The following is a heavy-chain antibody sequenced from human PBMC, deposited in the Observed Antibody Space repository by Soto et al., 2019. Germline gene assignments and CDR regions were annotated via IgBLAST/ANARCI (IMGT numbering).Heavy chain of an antibody. CDR2: IYYCGST. Sequence: QVQLQESDAGLVKASQTLSLTCTVSGGSVSSGAYYWTWIRQRPGKGLEWIGYIYYCGSTYYSPSLKSGLSISLDTSKNQFSLRLSSVTDADTAMYYCARARLRAVYALDIWGQGTMVTVSS. J-gene: IGHJ3*02. CDR1: GGSVSSGAYY. V-gene: IGHV4-31*03. CDR3: ARARLRAVYALDI. D-gene: IGHD5-12*01.